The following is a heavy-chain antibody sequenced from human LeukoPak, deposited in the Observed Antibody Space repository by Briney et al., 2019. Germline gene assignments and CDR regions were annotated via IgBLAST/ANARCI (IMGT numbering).Heavy chain of an antibody. CDR2: ISAYNGNT. Sequence: ASVKLSCTATGYTFTSYGISWVRHAPGQGLEWMGWISAYNGNTNYAQKLQGRVTMTTDTSTSTAYMELRSLRSDDTAVYYCARGRGEASTSDSFQHWGQGTLVTVSS. J-gene: IGHJ1*01. CDR3: ARGRGEASTSDSFQH. V-gene: IGHV1-18*01. D-gene: IGHD2-2*01. CDR1: GYTFTSYG.